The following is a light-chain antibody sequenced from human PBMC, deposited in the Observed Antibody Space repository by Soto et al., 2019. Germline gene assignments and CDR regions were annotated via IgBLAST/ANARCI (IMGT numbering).Light chain of an antibody. CDR2: AAS. CDR1: QGIRKE. CDR3: LQDYDYPRT. V-gene: IGKV1-6*01. Sequence: AIQMTQSPSSLSASVGDRVTITCRASQGIRKELSWFQQRPGNAPTLLISAASRLQSGVPSRFSGRGSGTDFTLTLSSLQPEDFATYYCLQDYDYPRTFGQGTTVEIK. J-gene: IGKJ1*01.